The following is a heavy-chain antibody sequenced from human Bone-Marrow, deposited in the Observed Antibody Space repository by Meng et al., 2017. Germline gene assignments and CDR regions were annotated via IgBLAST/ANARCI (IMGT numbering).Heavy chain of an antibody. CDR1: GGTFSSYA. Sequence: GELLEAGAEVKKRGAAVKVSCKASGGTFSSYAISWVRQAPGQGLEWMGGIIPIFGTANYAQKFQGRVTITADESTSTAYMELSSLRSEDTAVYYCAREPGPRVGWFDPWGQGTLVTVSS. V-gene: IGHV1-69*01. D-gene: IGHD1-26*01. CDR2: IIPIFGTA. J-gene: IGHJ5*02. CDR3: AREPGPRVGWFDP.